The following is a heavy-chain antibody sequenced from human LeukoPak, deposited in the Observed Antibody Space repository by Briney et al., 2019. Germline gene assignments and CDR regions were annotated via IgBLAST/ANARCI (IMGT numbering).Heavy chain of an antibody. CDR1: GFTFSSYA. CDR3: ASNVDIVATTDY. J-gene: IGHJ4*02. CDR2: ISYDGSNK. Sequence: GRSLRLSCAASGFTFSSYAMHWVRQAPGKGLEWVAVISYDGSNKYYADSVKGRFTISRDNSKNTLYLQMNSLRAEDTAVYYCASNVDIVATTDYWGQGTLVTVSS. D-gene: IGHD5-12*01. V-gene: IGHV3-30*04.